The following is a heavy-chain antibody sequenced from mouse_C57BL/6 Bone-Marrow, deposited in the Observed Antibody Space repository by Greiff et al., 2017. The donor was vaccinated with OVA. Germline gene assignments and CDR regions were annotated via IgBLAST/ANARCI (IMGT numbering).Heavy chain of an antibody. J-gene: IGHJ1*03. CDR2: INPNNGGT. Sequence: VHVKQSGPELVKPGASVKMSCKASGYTFTDYNMHWVKQSHGKSLEWIGYINPNNGGTSYNQKFKGKATLTVNKSSSTAYMELRSLTSEDSAVYYCARCGSPWYFDVWGTGTTVTVSS. CDR3: ARCGSPWYFDV. D-gene: IGHD1-1*01. CDR1: GYTFTDYN. V-gene: IGHV1-22*01.